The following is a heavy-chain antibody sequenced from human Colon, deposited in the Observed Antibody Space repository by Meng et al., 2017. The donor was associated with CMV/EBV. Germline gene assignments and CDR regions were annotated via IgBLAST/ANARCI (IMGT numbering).Heavy chain of an antibody. D-gene: IGHD2-8*02. CDR2: VDPNSGGT. J-gene: IGHJ4*02. V-gene: IGHV1-2*02. Sequence: QVQLVQSGAEVKKPGASAKVSCKASGYTFTGYYMHWVRQAPGQGLEWMGWVDPNSGGTNYAQKFQGRVTMTRDTSINTAYMELSRLRSDDTAVYYCARKMGVYYFDYWDQGTLVTVDS. CDR1: GYTFTGYY. CDR3: ARKMGVYYFDY.